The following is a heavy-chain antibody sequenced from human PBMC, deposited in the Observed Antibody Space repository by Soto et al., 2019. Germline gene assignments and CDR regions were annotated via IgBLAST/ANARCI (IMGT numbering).Heavy chain of an antibody. Sequence: QVQLVQSGAEVKKPGASVKVSCKASGYTFTSYYMHWVRQAPGHGLECMGVINPSGGSTSYAQKFRGRVTMTRDTSTSAVYMKLSSLRSEDTAVYYCARDRSSGWDRVYYYYYYRDVWVKGTTVTVSS. CDR1: GYTFTSYY. CDR3: ARDRSSGWDRVYYYYYYRDV. CDR2: INPSGGST. J-gene: IGHJ6*03. D-gene: IGHD6-19*01. V-gene: IGHV1-46*03.